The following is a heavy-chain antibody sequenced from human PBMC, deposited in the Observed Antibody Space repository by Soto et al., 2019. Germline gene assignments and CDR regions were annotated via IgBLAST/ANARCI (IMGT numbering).Heavy chain of an antibody. V-gene: IGHV4-59*01. CDR1: GDSISSDY. CDR2: IYYSGST. Sequence: NPSETLSLTCTVSGDSISSDYWSWIRQPPGKGLEWIGYIYYSGSTNYNPSLKSRVTISVDTSKNQFSLKLSSVTAADTAVYYCARVAYYYDSSGYRMGSYYFDYWGQGTLVTVSS. CDR3: ARVAYYYDSSGYRMGSYYFDY. D-gene: IGHD3-22*01. J-gene: IGHJ4*02.